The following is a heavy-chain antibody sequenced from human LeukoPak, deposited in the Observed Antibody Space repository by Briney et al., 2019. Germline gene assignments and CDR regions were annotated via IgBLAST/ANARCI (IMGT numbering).Heavy chain of an antibody. CDR3: AAGPRYSGSYYPFDY. J-gene: IGHJ4*02. CDR1: GFTFTSSA. Sequence: SVKVSCTASGFTFTSSAVQWVRQARGQRLEWIGWIVVGSGNTNYAQKFQERVTITRDMSTSTAYMELSSLRSEDTAVYYCAAGPRYSGSYYPFDYWGQGTLVTVSS. CDR2: IVVGSGNT. D-gene: IGHD1-26*01. V-gene: IGHV1-58*01.